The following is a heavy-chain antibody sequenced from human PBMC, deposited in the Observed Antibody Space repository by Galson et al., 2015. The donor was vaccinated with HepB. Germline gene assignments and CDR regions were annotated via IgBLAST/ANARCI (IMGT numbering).Heavy chain of an antibody. J-gene: IGHJ6*02. Sequence: SLRLSCATSGFIFSDYGMHWVRQAPGKGLEWVALISHDGSYTYYADSVKGRFTSSRDNSKNTLYLQMNSLRAEDTAVYYCAKDKTLVASLYFFYGMDVWGQGTTVTVSS. CDR1: GFIFSDYG. CDR2: ISHDGSYT. V-gene: IGHV3-30*18. D-gene: IGHD4/OR15-4a*01. CDR3: AKDKTLVASLYFFYGMDV.